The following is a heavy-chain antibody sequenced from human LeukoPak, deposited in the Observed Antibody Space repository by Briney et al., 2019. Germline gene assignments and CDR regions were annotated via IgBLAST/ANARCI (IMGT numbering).Heavy chain of an antibody. CDR3: ARTRVDSGSYYYFDY. Sequence: GASVKVSCKASGYTFTSYYMHWVRQAPGQGLEWMGWINTNTGNPTYAQGFTGRFVFSLDTSVSTAYLQISSLKAEDTAVYYCARTRVDSGSYYYFDYWGQGTLVTVSS. J-gene: IGHJ4*02. V-gene: IGHV7-4-1*02. CDR2: INTNTGNP. CDR1: GYTFTSYY. D-gene: IGHD1-26*01.